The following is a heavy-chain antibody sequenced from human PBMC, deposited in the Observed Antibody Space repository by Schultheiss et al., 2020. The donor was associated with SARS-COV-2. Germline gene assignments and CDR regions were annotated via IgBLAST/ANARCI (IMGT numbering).Heavy chain of an antibody. Sequence: SETLSLTCAVSGYSISSGYYWSWIRQPAGKGLEWIGRIYTSGSTYYNPSLKSRVTISVDTSKNQFSLKLSSVTAADTAVYYCARSRQWLVPDYWGQGTLVTVSS. J-gene: IGHJ4*02. CDR3: ARSRQWLVPDY. D-gene: IGHD6-19*01. CDR2: IYTSGST. CDR1: GYSISSGYY. V-gene: IGHV4-38-2*01.